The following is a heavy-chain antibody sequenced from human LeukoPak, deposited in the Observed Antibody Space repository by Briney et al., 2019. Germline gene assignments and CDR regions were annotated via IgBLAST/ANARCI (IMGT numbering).Heavy chain of an antibody. CDR1: GFIFSDYW. D-gene: IGHD4-17*01. Sequence: GGSLRLSCAPSGFIFSDYWFHWVRQTPGQGLVWVAAISRGVGSTYYADSVKGRFTISRDNSKNTLYLQMNNLRADDTAVYYCAKKGQADDYGKPDWGQGTLVTVSS. CDR3: AKKGQADDYGKPD. V-gene: IGHV3-23*01. CDR2: ISRGVGST. J-gene: IGHJ4*02.